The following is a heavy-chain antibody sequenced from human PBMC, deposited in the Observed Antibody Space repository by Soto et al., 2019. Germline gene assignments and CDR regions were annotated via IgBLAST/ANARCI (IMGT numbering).Heavy chain of an antibody. CDR3: AKDGQRITMIVVVIGFSWFDP. V-gene: IGHV3-23*01. D-gene: IGHD3-22*01. J-gene: IGHJ5*02. CDR2: ISGSGVST. Sequence: GGSLRLSCAASGFTFSSYAMSWVRQAPGKGLEWVSGISGSGVSTYYADSVKGRFTISRDNSKNTLYLQMNSLRAEDTAVYYCAKDGQRITMIVVVIGFSWFDPWGQGTLVTVSS. CDR1: GFTFSSYA.